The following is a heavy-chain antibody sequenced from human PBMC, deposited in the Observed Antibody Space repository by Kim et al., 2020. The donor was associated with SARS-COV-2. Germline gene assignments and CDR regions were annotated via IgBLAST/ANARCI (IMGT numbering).Heavy chain of an antibody. J-gene: IGHJ6*02. CDR2: ISGSGGST. CDR3: AKGEYSSGYYGMDV. Sequence: GGSLRLSCAASGFTFSSYAMSWVRQAPGKGLEWVSAISGSGGSTYYADSVKGRFTISRDNSKNTLYLQMNSLRAEDTAVYYCAKGEYSSGYYGMDVWGQGTTVTVSS. V-gene: IGHV3-23*01. CDR1: GFTFSSYA. D-gene: IGHD3-22*01.